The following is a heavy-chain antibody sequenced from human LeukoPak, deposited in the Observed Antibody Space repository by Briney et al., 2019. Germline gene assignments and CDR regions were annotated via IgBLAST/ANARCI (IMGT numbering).Heavy chain of an antibody. CDR3: AKKVGGVYALDI. D-gene: IGHD3-16*01. V-gene: IGHV3-30*18. J-gene: IGHJ3*02. Sequence: GGSLRLSCVASGFTFSTYGMHWVRQAPGKGLEWVAVISYDGDGTDYRDSVKGRFTISRDNSKNTLFLQMNSLRAEDTAVYYCAKKVGGVYALDIWGQGTMVTVSS. CDR2: ISYDGDGT. CDR1: GFTFSTYG.